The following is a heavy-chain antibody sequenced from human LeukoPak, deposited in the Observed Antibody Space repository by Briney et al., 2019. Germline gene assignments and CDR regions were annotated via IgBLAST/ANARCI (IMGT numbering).Heavy chain of an antibody. CDR2: INTITGNP. CDR3: ARDQDFRSGQHRRDFDY. D-gene: IGHD3-3*01. CDR1: GYTFTSFV. Sequence: ASVKVSCKASGYTFTSFVINWVRQAPGQGPEWMGWINTITGNPTYAQGFTGRFVFSLDTSVSTAYLQINSLKADDTAVYYCARDQDFRSGQHRRDFDYWGQGTLVTVSS. V-gene: IGHV7-4-1*02. J-gene: IGHJ4*02.